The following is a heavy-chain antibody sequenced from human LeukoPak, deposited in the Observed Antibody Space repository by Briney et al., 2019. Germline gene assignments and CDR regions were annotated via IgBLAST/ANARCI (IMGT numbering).Heavy chain of an antibody. CDR3: ARGGGSYIYYFDS. CDR2: INPTDGST. J-gene: IGHJ4*02. CDR1: GYTFTNYY. D-gene: IGHD1-26*01. V-gene: IGHV1-46*01. Sequence: GASVTVSCKASGYTFTNYYLHWVRQAPEQGLEWMGMINPTDGSTDYAQNFQGRITMARDTSTSTVYMDMSSLRSEDTAVYYCARGGGSYIYYFDSWGQGTLVTVSS.